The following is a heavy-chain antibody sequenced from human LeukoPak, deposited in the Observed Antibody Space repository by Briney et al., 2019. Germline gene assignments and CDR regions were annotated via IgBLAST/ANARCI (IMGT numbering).Heavy chain of an antibody. CDR1: GFTFSKYT. CDR3: ARATLPVSGTALFSPDF. V-gene: IGHV3-21*01. Sequence: GGSLRLSCAASGFTFSKYTMNWVRQAPGKGLEWVASISSQENYVYYADSMKGRFTISRDNSNNSLNLQLDSTRAEDTAVYYCARATLPVSGTALFSPDFWGQGTLVTVSP. CDR2: ISSQENYV. D-gene: IGHD1-1*01. J-gene: IGHJ4*02.